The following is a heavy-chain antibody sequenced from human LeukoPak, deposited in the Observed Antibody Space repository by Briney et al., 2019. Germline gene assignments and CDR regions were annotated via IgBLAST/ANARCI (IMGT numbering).Heavy chain of an antibody. V-gene: IGHV1-46*01. J-gene: IGHJ4*02. Sequence: ASVKVSCKASGYTFTSYYMHWVRQAPGQGLEWMGIINPSGGSTIYAQKFQGRVSMTEDTSTDTAYMELGRLRSEDTAVYYCATWPPGVSTRIYYLDYWGQGTLVTVSS. CDR3: ATWPPGVSTRIYYLDY. CDR1: GYTFTSYY. D-gene: IGHD1-1*01. CDR2: INPSGGST.